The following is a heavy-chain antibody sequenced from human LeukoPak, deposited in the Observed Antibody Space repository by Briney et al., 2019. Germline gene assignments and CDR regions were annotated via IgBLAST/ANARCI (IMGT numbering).Heavy chain of an antibody. D-gene: IGHD3-10*01. V-gene: IGHV1-18*01. J-gene: IGHJ4*02. CDR3: ARDWDYYGSGSYDNFDY. CDR2: ISAYNGNT. CDR1: GYTFTSYG. Sequence: ASVKVSCKASGYTFTSYGISWVRQAPGQGLEWMGWISAYNGNTNYAQKLQGRVTMTTDTSTSTAYMELRSLRSDDTAVYYCARDWDYYGSGSYDNFDYWGQGTLVTVSS.